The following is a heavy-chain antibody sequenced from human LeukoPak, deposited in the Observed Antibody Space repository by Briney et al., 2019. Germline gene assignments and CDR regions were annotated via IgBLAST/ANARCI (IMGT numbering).Heavy chain of an antibody. CDR1: GGSISSGDYY. D-gene: IGHD1-26*01. J-gene: IGHJ3*02. Sequence: PSETLSLTCTVSGGSISSGDYYWSWIRQPPGKGLEWIGYIYYSGSTYYNPSLKSRVTISVDTSKSQFSLKLSSVTAADTAVYYCARAGATRTDDAFDIWGQGTMVTVSS. CDR2: IYYSGST. CDR3: ARAGATRTDDAFDI. V-gene: IGHV4-30-4*08.